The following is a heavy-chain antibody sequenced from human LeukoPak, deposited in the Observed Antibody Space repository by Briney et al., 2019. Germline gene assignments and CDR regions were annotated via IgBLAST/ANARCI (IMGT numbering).Heavy chain of an antibody. V-gene: IGHV3-53*01. CDR3: ARALEWPTITDY. J-gene: IGHJ4*02. D-gene: IGHD5-24*01. CDR2: MYSGGRT. Sequence: PGGSLRLSCAASGFPVSSNYMSWVRQAPGKGLEWVSVMYSGGRTYYADSGEGRFTISRDDSNNTLYLQMNSLRAEDTAVYYCARALEWPTITDYWGQGALVTVSS. CDR1: GFPVSSNY.